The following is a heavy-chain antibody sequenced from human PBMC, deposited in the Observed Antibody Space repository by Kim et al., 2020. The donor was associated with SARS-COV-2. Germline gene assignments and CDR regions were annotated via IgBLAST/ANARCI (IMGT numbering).Heavy chain of an antibody. CDR2: SYYSGST. D-gene: IGHD5-18*01. V-gene: IGHV4-59*01. CDR1: GGSISSYF. J-gene: IGHJ4*02. Sequence: ETLSLTCTVSGGSISSYFWSWIRQPPGKGLEWVGYSYYSGSTNYSGNTNYNPSLKSRVTISVDTSKNQFSLKVSSVTAADTAVYYCARGRFSYGWIDYWGQGTLVTVSS. CDR3: ARGRFSYGWIDY.